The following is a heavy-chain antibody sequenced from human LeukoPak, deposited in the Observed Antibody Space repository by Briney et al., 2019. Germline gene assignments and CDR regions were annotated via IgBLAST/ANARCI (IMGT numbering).Heavy chain of an antibody. CDR1: YGSMTSYY. CDR2: IYYSGNT. V-gene: IGHV4-59*01. Sequence: PSETLSLTCTVSYGSMTSYYWSWIRQTPGKGLEWIGYIYYSGNTNYNPSLQRRVTISVDRSKYQFSLKLSSVTAADTAVYYCARSPPLVRGIDYYYYYYMDVWGKGTTVTISS. CDR3: ARSPPLVRGIDYYYYYYMDV. D-gene: IGHD3-10*01. J-gene: IGHJ6*03.